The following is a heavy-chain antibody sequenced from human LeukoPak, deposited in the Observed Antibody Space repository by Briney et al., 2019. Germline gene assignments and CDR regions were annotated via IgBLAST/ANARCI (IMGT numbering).Heavy chain of an antibody. D-gene: IGHD3-16*01. CDR1: GFIFSDYD. Sequence: GGSLRLSCSASGFIFSDYDMNWVRQAPGKGLEWISSISGRSSHVYYGDSVKGRFSISRDNAMNSVCLQMNSLGVDDTAVYYCGRAFPPLRTASAGDLWGQGTLVTVSS. J-gene: IGHJ4*02. CDR3: GRAFPPLRTASAGDL. CDR2: ISGRSSHV. V-gene: IGHV3-21*01.